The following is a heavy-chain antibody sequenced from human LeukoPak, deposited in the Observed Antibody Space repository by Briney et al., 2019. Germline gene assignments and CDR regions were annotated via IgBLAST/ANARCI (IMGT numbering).Heavy chain of an antibody. CDR3: ARKQTGTMSDV. J-gene: IGHJ4*02. V-gene: IGHV4-39*07. D-gene: IGHD1-7*01. CDR1: GGSISSSSYY. CDR2: FSSGGSA. Sequence: PSETLSLTCIVPGGSISSSSYYWAWIRQSPGKGLEWIGTFSSGGSAYYNPSLTSRVSISKDTSDNQFSLRLYSVTAADTAVYYCARKQTGTMSDVWGQGTQVTVSS.